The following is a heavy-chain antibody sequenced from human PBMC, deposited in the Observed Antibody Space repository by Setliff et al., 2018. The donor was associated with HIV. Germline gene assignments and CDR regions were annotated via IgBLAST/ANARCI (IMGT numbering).Heavy chain of an antibody. J-gene: IGHJ6*03. V-gene: IGHV3-53*04. CDR2: IYSGGTT. D-gene: IGHD6-13*01. CDR3: ARDRGRGMAPSGILDYYYMDV. Sequence: PGGSLRLSCAASGFTVSRYYMSWVRQAPGKGLEWVSIIYSGGTTYYADSVKGRFIISRHSSNNTLYLQMNSRRAEDSAMYYCARDRGRGMAPSGILDYYYMDVWGKGTTVTVSS. CDR1: GFTVSRYY.